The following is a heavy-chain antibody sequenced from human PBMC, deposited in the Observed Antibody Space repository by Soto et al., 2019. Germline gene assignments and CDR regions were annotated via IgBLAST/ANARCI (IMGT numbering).Heavy chain of an antibody. Sequence: PSETLSLTCSDYGGSFSDYYWSWIRQPPGKGLEWIGEINHSGGTNYNPSLKSRVSLSVDTTKNQFSLKLSSVTAPDTGFYYCVRVALLNTGGYYLYYFDFWGQGNLVTVSS. D-gene: IGHD3-22*01. CDR2: INHSGGT. CDR3: VRVALLNTGGYYLYYFDF. J-gene: IGHJ4*02. V-gene: IGHV4-34*01. CDR1: GGSFSDYY.